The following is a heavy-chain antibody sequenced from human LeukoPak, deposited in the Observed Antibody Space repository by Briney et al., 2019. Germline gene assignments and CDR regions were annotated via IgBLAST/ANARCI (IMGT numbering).Heavy chain of an antibody. CDR2: ISYDGSNK. J-gene: IGHJ4*02. CDR1: GYTFIAYY. CDR3: ARDGDASGWYFNY. D-gene: IGHD6-19*01. Sequence: SCKASGYTFIAYYMHWVRQAPGKGLEWVAVISYDGSNKYYADSVKGRFTISRDNSKNTLYLQMNSLRAEDTAVYYCARDGDASGWYFNYWGQGTLVTVSS. V-gene: IGHV3-30*04.